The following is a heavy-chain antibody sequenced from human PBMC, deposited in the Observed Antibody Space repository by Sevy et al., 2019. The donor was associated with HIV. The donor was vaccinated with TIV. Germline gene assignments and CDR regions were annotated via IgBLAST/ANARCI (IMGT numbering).Heavy chain of an antibody. CDR3: AKDSSPYYYGSGSVDY. J-gene: IGHJ4*02. CDR1: GFTFEDYA. V-gene: IGHV3-9*01. Sequence: GGSMRLSCAASGFTFEDYAMHWVRQAPGKGVEWVSGISWNSGSIGYADSVKGRFTISRDNAKNSLYLQMNSLRAEDTALYYCAKDSSPYYYGSGSVDYWGQGTLVTVSS. CDR2: ISWNSGSI. D-gene: IGHD3-10*01.